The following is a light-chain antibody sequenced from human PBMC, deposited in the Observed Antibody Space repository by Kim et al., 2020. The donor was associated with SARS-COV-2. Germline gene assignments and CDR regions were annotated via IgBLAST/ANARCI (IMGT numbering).Light chain of an antibody. CDR3: VLFMGSGIWV. CDR2: YTN. Sequence: QTVVTQEPSLSVSPGGTVTLTCGLSSGSVSTDFYPTWYQQTPGQAPRTLIYYTNIRSSGVPDRFSGSILGNQAALTITGARADDECDYYCVLFMGSGIWVFGGGTQLTVL. J-gene: IGLJ3*02. CDR1: SGSVSTDFY. V-gene: IGLV8-61*01.